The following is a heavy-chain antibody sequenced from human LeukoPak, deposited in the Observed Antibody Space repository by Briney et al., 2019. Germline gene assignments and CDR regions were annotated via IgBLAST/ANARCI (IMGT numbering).Heavy chain of an antibody. CDR1: EYRFASYW. CDR3: ARRDCSGGGCYGGY. CDR2: IYPGDSDT. J-gene: IGHJ4*02. V-gene: IGHV5-51*01. Sequence: EESLKISCKGSEYRFASYWIGWVRQTPGKGLEWMGIIYPGDSDTTYSPTFQGQVTISADKSISTAYLQWSSLKASDTAMYYCARRDCSGGGCYGGYWGQGTLVTVSS. D-gene: IGHD2-15*01.